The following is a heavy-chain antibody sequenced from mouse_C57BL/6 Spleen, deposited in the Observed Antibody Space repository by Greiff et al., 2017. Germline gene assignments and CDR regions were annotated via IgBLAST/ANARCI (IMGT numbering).Heavy chain of an antibody. CDR1: GFNIKDDY. D-gene: IGHD2-4*01. J-gene: IGHJ3*01. CDR2: IDPENGDT. V-gene: IGHV14-4*01. Sequence: EVQGVESGAELVRPGASVKLSCTASGFNIKDDYMHWVKQRPEQGLEWIGWIDPENGDTEYASKFQGKATITADTSSNTAYLQLSSLTAEDTAVYYCTDRLRAYWGQGTLVTVSA. CDR3: TDRLRAY.